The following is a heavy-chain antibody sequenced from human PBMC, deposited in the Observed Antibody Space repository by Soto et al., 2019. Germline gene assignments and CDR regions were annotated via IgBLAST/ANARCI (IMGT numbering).Heavy chain of an antibody. V-gene: IGHV3-30-3*01. J-gene: IGHJ4*02. D-gene: IGHD6-13*01. Sequence: ESGGGVVQPGRSLRLSCAASGFTFSSYAMHWVRQAPGKGLEWVAVISYDGSNKYYADSVKGRFTMSRDNSKNTLYLQMNSLRAEDTAVYYCARDLPYSRSWYGLSFDYWGQGTLVTVSS. CDR2: ISYDGSNK. CDR3: ARDLPYSRSWYGLSFDY. CDR1: GFTFSSYA.